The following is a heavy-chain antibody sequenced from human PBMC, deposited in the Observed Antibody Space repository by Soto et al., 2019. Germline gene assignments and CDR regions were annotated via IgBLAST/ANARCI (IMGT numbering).Heavy chain of an antibody. J-gene: IGHJ6*02. CDR3: ARDNLIAARYYGMDV. D-gene: IGHD6-6*01. V-gene: IGHV3-48*03. CDR1: GFTFSSYE. CDR2: ISSSGSTI. Sequence: EVQLVESGGGLVQPGGSLRLSCAASGFTFSSYEMNWVRQAPGKGLEWVSYISSSGSTIYYADSVKGRFTISRDNAKNSLYLQMNSLRAEDTAVYYCARDNLIAARYYGMDVWGQGTTVTVSS.